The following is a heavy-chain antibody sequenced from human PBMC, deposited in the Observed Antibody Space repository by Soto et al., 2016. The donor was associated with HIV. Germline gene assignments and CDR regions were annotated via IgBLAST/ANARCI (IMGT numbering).Heavy chain of an antibody. CDR2: INQDGSEA. D-gene: IGHD6-19*01. CDR1: GFTFSSYW. CDR3: VRGQTYPQQWLIPHFDY. V-gene: IGHV3-7*04. Sequence: EVQLVESGGDLVQPGGSLRLSCAASGFTFSSYWMSWVRQAPGKGLEWVANINQDGSEAYYVDSVKGRFTISRDDAKKSVYLQMNSLRAEDTAVYFCVRGQTYPQQWLIPHFDYVGPGIPGHRLL. J-gene: IGHJ4*02.